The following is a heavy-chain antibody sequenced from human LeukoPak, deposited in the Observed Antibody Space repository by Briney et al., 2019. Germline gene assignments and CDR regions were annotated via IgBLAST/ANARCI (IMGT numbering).Heavy chain of an antibody. CDR3: TTDRNGYVVVTAPDAFDI. Sequence: GGSLRLSCAASGFTFSNAWMSWVRQAPGKGLEWVGRIKSKTDGGATDYAAPVKGRFTISRDDSKNTLYLQMNSLKTEDTAVYYCTTDRNGYVVVTAPDAFDIWGQGTMVTVSS. CDR2: IKSKTDGGAT. D-gene: IGHD2-21*02. V-gene: IGHV3-15*01. CDR1: GFTFSNAW. J-gene: IGHJ3*02.